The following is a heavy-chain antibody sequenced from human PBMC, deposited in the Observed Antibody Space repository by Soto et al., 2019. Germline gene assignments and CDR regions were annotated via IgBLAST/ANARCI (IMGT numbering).Heavy chain of an antibody. CDR3: AKAPVVTHSNYYYYGMDV. D-gene: IGHD2-21*02. Sequence: EVQLVESGGGLVQPGRSLRLSCAASGFTFDDYAMHWVRQAPGKGLEWVSGISWNSGSIGYADSVKGRFTISRDNAKNSLYLQMNSLRAEDTDLYYCAKAPVVTHSNYYYYGMDVWGQGTTVTVSS. J-gene: IGHJ6*02. CDR1: GFTFDDYA. CDR2: ISWNSGSI. V-gene: IGHV3-9*01.